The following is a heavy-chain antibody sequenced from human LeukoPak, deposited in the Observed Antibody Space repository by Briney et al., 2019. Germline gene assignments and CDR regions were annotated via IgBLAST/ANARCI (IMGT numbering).Heavy chain of an antibody. D-gene: IGHD3-16*01. CDR3: ARYPSGGTVRDAFDI. V-gene: IGHV4-59*01. CDR1: GGSISSYY. Sequence: PSETLSLTCTVSGGSISSYYWSWIRQPPGKGLEWIGYIYYSGSTNYNPSLKSRVTISVDTSKNQFSLKLSSVTAADTAVYYCARYPSGGTVRDAFDIWGQGTMVTVSS. J-gene: IGHJ3*02. CDR2: IYYSGST.